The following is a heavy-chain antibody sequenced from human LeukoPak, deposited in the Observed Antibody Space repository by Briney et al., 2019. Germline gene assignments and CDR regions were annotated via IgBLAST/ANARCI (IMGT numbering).Heavy chain of an antibody. CDR1: GGSFSGYY. J-gene: IGHJ3*01. D-gene: IGHD3-10*01. CDR2: INHSGST. Sequence: SETLSLTCAVYGGSFSGYYWSWIRQPPGKGLEWIGEINHSGSTNYNPSLKSRVTISVDTSKNQFSLKLSSVTAADTAVYYCARDRPGPWGQGTMVTVSS. CDR3: ARDRPGP. V-gene: IGHV4-34*01.